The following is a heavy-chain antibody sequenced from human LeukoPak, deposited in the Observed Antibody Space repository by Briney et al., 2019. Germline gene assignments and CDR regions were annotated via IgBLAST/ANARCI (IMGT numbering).Heavy chain of an antibody. CDR1: GFTFSSYT. V-gene: IGHV3-21*01. CDR3: ARSLRAFDI. J-gene: IGHJ3*02. CDR2: ISPSTSNI. Sequence: TGGSLRLSCAASGFTFSSYTMNWVRQAPGKGLVWVSSISPSTSNIYYADSVKGRFIISRDNAKNSLYLQMNSLRAEDTAVYYCARSLRAFDIWGHGTMVTVSS.